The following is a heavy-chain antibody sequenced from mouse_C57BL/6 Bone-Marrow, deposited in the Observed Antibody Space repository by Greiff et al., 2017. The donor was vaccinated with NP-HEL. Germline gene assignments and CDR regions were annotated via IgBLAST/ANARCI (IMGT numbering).Heavy chain of an antibody. CDR2: IDPSDSYT. Sequence: QVQLQQPGAELVRPGTSVKLSCKASGYTFTSYWMHWVQQRPGQGLEWIGVIDPSDSYTKYNQKFKGKATLTVDTSSSTAYMQLSSLTSEDSAVYYCARTTVPDVWGTGTTVTVSS. D-gene: IGHD1-1*01. CDR1: GYTFTSYW. CDR3: ARTTVPDV. J-gene: IGHJ1*03. V-gene: IGHV1-59*01.